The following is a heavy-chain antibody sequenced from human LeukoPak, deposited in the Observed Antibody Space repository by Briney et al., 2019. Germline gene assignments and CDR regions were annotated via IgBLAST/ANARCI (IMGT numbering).Heavy chain of an antibody. CDR1: GLTVSYSY. D-gene: IGHD3-10*01. Sequence: GGSLRLSCVASGLTVSYSYMSWVRQAPGKGLEWVAVIYSGGTTFYADSVKGRFTISRDNSKNTLYLQMNSLRAEDTAVYYCAKVRFGVTARYYFDYWGQGTLVTVSS. J-gene: IGHJ4*02. CDR2: IYSGGTT. CDR3: AKVRFGVTARYYFDY. V-gene: IGHV3-53*01.